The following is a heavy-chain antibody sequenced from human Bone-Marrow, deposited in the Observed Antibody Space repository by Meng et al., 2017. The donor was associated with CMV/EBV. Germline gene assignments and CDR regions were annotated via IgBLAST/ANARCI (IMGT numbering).Heavy chain of an antibody. CDR2: INPNSGGT. J-gene: IGHJ6*02. CDR1: GYTFTGYY. CDR3: ARVGPPSVVVPAASGYYYGMDV. V-gene: IGHV1-2*02. D-gene: IGHD2-2*01. Sequence: ASVKVSCKASGYTFTGYYMHWVRQAPGQGLEWMGWINPNSGGTNYAQKFQGRVTMTRDTSISTAYMELSRLRSDDTAVYYCARVGPPSVVVPAASGYYYGMDVWGQGTTVTVSS.